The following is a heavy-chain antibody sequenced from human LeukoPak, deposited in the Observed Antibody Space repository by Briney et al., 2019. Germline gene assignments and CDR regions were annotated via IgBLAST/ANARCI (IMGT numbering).Heavy chain of an antibody. J-gene: IGHJ1*01. CDR1: GYTFISYG. D-gene: IGHD1-1*01. V-gene: IGHV1-18*01. Sequence: ASVKVSCKASGYTFISYGISWVRQAPGQGLEWVGWISAYNGNTNYAQKLQGRVTMTTDTYTSTAYMELRSLRSDDTAVYYCASSDGKYFQHWGQGTLVIVSS. CDR3: ASSDGKYFQH. CDR2: ISAYNGNT.